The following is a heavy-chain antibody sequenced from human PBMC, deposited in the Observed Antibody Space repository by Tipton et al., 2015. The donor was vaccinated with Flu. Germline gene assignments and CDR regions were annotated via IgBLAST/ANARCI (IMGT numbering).Heavy chain of an antibody. J-gene: IGHJ3*02. CDR2: IRSKANSYAT. CDR3: TSDPPDAFDI. CDR1: GFTFSGSA. V-gene: IGHV3-73*01. Sequence: AASGFTFSGSAMHWVRQASGKGLEWVGRIRSKANSYATAYAASVKGRFTISRDDSKNTAYLQMNSLKTEDTAVYYCTSDPPDAFDIWGQGTMVTVSS.